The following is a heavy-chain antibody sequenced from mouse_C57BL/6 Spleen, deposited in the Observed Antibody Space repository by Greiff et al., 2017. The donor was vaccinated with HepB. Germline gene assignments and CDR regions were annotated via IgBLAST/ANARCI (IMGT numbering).Heavy chain of an antibody. Sequence: VQLQQSGAELVRPGASVKLSCTASGFNIKDYYMHWVKQRPEQGLEWIGRIDPEDGDNEYAPKFQGKATLTADTSSNTAYLQLSSLTSEDTAVYYCTSDGYYAMDYWGQGTSVTVSS. D-gene: IGHD2-3*01. CDR2: IDPEDGDN. CDR3: TSDGYYAMDY. J-gene: IGHJ4*01. V-gene: IGHV14-1*01. CDR1: GFNIKDYY.